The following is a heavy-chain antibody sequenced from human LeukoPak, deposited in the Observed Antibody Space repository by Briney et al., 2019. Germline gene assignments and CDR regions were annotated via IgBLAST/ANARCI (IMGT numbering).Heavy chain of an antibody. D-gene: IGHD2-2*01. CDR2: IKQDGSEK. Sequence: GGSLRLSCAASGFTFSSYWMSWVRQAPGKGLEWVANIKQDGSEKYYVDSVKGRFTISRDNAKNSLYLQMNSLRAEDTAVYYCARHAGKYCSSTSCPAVWAFDIWGQGTMVTVSS. CDR3: ARHAGKYCSSTSCPAVWAFDI. CDR1: GFTFSSYW. J-gene: IGHJ3*02. V-gene: IGHV3-7*01.